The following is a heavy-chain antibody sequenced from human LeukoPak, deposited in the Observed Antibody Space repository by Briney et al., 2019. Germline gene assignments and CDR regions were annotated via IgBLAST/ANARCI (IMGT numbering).Heavy chain of an antibody. CDR2: IYHSGST. J-gene: IGHJ4*02. CDR3: AREKRGSIAAAGFDY. CDR1: GGSISSGGYS. Sequence: SQTLSLTCAVSGGSISSGGYSWSWIRQPPGKGLEWIGYIYHSGSTYYNPSLKSRVTISVDRSKNQFSLKLSSVTAADTAVYYCAREKRGSIAAAGFDYWGQGPLVTVSS. V-gene: IGHV4-30-2*01. D-gene: IGHD6-13*01.